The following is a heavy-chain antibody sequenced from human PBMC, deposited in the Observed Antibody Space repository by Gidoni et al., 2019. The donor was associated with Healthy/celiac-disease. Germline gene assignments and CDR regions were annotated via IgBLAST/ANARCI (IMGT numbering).Heavy chain of an antibody. V-gene: IGHV1-69*01. Sequence: LEWMGGIIPIFGTANYAQKFQGRVTITADESTSTAYMELSSLRSEDTAVYYCARGGPTTIFGVVMELPNWFDPWGQGTLVTVSS. J-gene: IGHJ5*02. CDR3: ARGGPTTIFGVVMELPNWFDP. CDR2: IIPIFGTA. D-gene: IGHD3-3*01.